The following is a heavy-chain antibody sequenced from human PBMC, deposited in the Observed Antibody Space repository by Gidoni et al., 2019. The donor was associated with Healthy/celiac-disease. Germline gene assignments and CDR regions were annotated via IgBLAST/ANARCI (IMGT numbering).Heavy chain of an antibody. V-gene: IGHV3-33*01. CDR2: IWYDVSNK. J-gene: IGHJ6*02. D-gene: IGHD3-22*01. CDR1: GFTFSSYG. Sequence: QVQLVESGGGVVQPGRSLRLSCAASGFTFSSYGRHWVRQAPGKGLEWVAVIWYDVSNKYYAYSVKGRFTISRDNSKNTLYLQMNSLRAEDTAVYYCAASRAGSGYYYYYYGMDVWGQGTTVTVSS. CDR3: AASRAGSGYYYYYYGMDV.